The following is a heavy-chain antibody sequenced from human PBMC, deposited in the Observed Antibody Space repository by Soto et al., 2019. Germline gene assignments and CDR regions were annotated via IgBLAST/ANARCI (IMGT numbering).Heavy chain of an antibody. CDR1: GGSISSSSYY. CDR3: ASFFGEYYYGSGSYYSFDY. J-gene: IGHJ4*02. V-gene: IGHV4-39*07. CDR2: IYYSGST. Sequence: SETLSLTCTVSGGSISSSSYYWGWIRQPPGKGLEWIGSIYYSGSTYYNPSLKSRVTISVDTSKNQFSLKLSSVTAADTAVYYCASFFGEYYYGSGSYYSFDYWGQGTLVTVSS. D-gene: IGHD3-10*01.